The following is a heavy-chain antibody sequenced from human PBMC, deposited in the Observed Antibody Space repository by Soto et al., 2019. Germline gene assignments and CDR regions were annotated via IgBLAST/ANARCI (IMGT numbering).Heavy chain of an antibody. Sequence: QVQLQESGPGLVKPSETLSLTCTVSGGSISSYYWSWIRQPPGKGLEWIGYIYYSGSTNYNPSLKSRVTISVDTSKNQFSLKLSSVTAADTAVYYCARVRLDYDFWSGYYDRAFDIWGQGTMVTVSS. CDR3: ARVRLDYDFWSGYYDRAFDI. CDR1: GGSISSYY. D-gene: IGHD3-3*01. V-gene: IGHV4-59*08. CDR2: IYYSGST. J-gene: IGHJ3*02.